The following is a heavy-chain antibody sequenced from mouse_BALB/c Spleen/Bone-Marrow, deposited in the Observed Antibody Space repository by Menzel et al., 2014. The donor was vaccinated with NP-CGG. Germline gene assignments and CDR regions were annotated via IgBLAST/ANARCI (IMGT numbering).Heavy chain of an antibody. J-gene: IGHJ2*01. V-gene: IGHV1-82*01. CDR1: GYAFXSSW. CDR3: ARFSTVYYFDY. Sequence: QVQLQQSGPELVKPGASVKISCKASGYAFXSSWMDWVKQRPGQGLEWIGRIYPGDGDTNYNGKFKGKATLTADKSSSTAYMQLSSLTSVDSAVYFCARFSTVYYFDYWGQGTTLTVSS. CDR2: IYPGDGDT. D-gene: IGHD4-1*02.